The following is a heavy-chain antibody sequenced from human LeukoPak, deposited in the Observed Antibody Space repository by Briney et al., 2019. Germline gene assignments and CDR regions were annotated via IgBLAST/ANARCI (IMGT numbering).Heavy chain of an antibody. J-gene: IGHJ6*03. D-gene: IGHD3-10*01. Sequence: SETLSLTCAVYGGSFSGYYWSWIRQPPGKGLEWIGEINHSGSTNYNPSLKSRVTISVDTSKNQFSLKLSSVTAADTAVYYCARNYPPYYYYYMDVWGKGTTVTVSS. CDR1: GGSFSGYY. CDR3: ARNYPPYYYYYMDV. CDR2: INHSGST. V-gene: IGHV4-34*01.